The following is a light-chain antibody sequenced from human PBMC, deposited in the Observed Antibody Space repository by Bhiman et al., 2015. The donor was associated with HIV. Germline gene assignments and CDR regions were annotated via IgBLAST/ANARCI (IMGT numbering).Light chain of an antibody. CDR1: SSDVGGYNY. Sequence: QSALTQPASVSGSPGQSITISCTGTSSDVGGYNYVSWCQQHPGKAPKLMIYDVSNRPSGVSNRFSGSKSGNTASLTISGLQAEDESDYYCSSYTSSNTLVFGTGTKVTVL. CDR3: SSYTSSNTLV. CDR2: DVS. J-gene: IGLJ1*01. V-gene: IGLV2-14*03.